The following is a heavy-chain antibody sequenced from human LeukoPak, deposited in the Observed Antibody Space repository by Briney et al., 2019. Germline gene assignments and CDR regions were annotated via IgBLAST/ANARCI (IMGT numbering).Heavy chain of an antibody. V-gene: IGHV3-74*01. CDR1: GFAISNYW. CDR3: VRGAPFDY. J-gene: IGHJ4*02. CDR2: TNSDGSST. Sequence: PGGSLRLSCAASGFAISNYWMHWIRQGPGKGLVWVSRTNSDGSSTSYADSVKGRFTMSRDTANNTLYLQMNSLRADDTAVYYCVRGAPFDYWGQGTLVTVSS.